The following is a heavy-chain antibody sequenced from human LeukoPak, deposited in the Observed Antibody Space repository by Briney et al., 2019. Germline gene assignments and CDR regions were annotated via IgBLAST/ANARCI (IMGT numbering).Heavy chain of an antibody. CDR2: ISSSSSYI. V-gene: IGHV3-21*01. Sequence: GGSLRLSCAVSGFTFSSYATIWVRQAPGKGLEWVSSISSSSSYIYYADSVKGRFTISRDNAKNSLYLQMNSLRAEDTAVYYCARDRGSYFDYWGQGTLVTVSS. D-gene: IGHD1-26*01. CDR3: ARDRGSYFDY. J-gene: IGHJ4*02. CDR1: GFTFSSYA.